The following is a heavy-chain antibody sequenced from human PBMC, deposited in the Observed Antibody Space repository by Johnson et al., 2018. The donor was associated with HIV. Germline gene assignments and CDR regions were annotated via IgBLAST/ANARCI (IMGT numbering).Heavy chain of an antibody. D-gene: IGHD2-21*02. V-gene: IGHV3-7*02. CDR2: IKQDGSEK. CDR3: VVVVTRRAFDF. J-gene: IGHJ3*01. CDR1: GFIFSGSA. Sequence: VQLVESGGGVVRPGGSLKLSCAASGFIFSGSAMHWVRQASGKGLEWMANIKQDGSEKYYVDSVRGRFTISRDNANNSLYLQMNSLRAEDTAVYYCVVVVTRRAFDFWGQGTMVTISS.